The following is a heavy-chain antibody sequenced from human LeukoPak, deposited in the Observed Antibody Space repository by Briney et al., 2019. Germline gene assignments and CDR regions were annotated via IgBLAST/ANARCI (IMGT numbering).Heavy chain of an antibody. CDR1: GGSISSSSYH. J-gene: IGHJ4*02. D-gene: IGHD3-10*01. Sequence: SETLSLTCSVSGGSISSSSYHWDWIRQSPGKGLEWIGDIYYSGDTHYKPSLKSRLTISVDTSKNQFSLRLSSVTAADTAVYYCARTISIRSDTWGDITYFDYWGQGTLVTVSS. CDR2: IYYSGDT. CDR3: ARTISIRSDTWGDITYFDY. V-gene: IGHV4-39*01.